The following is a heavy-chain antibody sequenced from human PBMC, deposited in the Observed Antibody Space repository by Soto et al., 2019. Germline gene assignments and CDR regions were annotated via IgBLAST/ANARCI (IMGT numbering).Heavy chain of an antibody. CDR2: INPNSGGT. CDR3: ARAFGYSSSWYRGGGYYYYGMDV. Sequence: ASVKVSCKASGYTFTGYYMHWVRQAPGQGLEWMGWINPNSGGTNYAQKFQGRVTMTRDTSISTAYMELSRLRSDDTAVYYCARAFGYSSSWYRGGGYYYYGMDVWGQGXTVTVSS. J-gene: IGHJ6*02. CDR1: GYTFTGYY. V-gene: IGHV1-2*02. D-gene: IGHD6-13*01.